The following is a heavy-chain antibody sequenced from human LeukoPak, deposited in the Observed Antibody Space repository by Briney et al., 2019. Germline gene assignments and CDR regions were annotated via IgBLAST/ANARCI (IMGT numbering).Heavy chain of an antibody. CDR2: IYYSGST. D-gene: IGHD3-22*01. V-gene: IGHV4-30-4*08. CDR1: GGSISSGDYY. CDR3: ARGSSGYSYFDY. J-gene: IGHJ4*02. Sequence: SQTLSLTCTVSGGSISSGDYYWSWSRQPPEKGLEWIGYIYYSGSTYYNPSLKSRVTISVDTSKNQFSLKLSSVTAADTAVYYCARGSSGYSYFDYWGQGTLVTVSS.